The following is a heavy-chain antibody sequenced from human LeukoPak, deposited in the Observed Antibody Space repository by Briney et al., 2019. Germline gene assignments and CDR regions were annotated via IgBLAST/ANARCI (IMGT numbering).Heavy chain of an antibody. Sequence: ASVKVSCKASGYTFIGYYMYWVRQAPGQGLECMGWINPKTGDTNYAEKFQGRVTMTRDTSTSTAYMELSGLRSDDTAVYYCSRDLRDWYFDLWGRGTLVTVSS. J-gene: IGHJ2*01. CDR2: INPKTGDT. D-gene: IGHD3-16*01. CDR1: GYTFIGYY. V-gene: IGHV1-2*02. CDR3: SRDLRDWYFDL.